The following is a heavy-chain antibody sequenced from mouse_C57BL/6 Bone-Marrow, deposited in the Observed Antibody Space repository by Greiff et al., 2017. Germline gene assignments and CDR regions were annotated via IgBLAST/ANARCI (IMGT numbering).Heavy chain of an antibody. V-gene: IGHV1-55*01. CDR3: ARSAYYGNGGVFDY. CDR1: GYTFTSYW. J-gene: IGHJ2*01. CDR2: IYPGSGSN. Sequence: VQLQQPGAELVKPGASVTMSCKASGYTFTSYWITWVKQRPGQGLEWIGDIYPGSGSNNYNEQFKSKATLTVDTSSSTAYMQLSSLTSEDSAVYYCARSAYYGNGGVFDYWGQGTTLTVSS. D-gene: IGHD2-10*01.